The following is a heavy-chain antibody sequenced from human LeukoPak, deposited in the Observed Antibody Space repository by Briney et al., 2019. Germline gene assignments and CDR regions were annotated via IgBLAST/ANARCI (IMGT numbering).Heavy chain of an antibody. CDR1: GFTFSSYA. CDR2: ISGSGGST. CDR3: AKDEVVPAAMSWFDP. V-gene: IGHV3-23*01. D-gene: IGHD2-2*01. Sequence: PGGSLRLSCAASGFTFSSYAMSWVRQDPGKGLEWVSAISGSGGSTYYADSVKGRFTISRDNSKNTLYLQMNSLRAEDTAVYYCAKDEVVPAAMSWFDPWGQGTLVTVSS. J-gene: IGHJ5*02.